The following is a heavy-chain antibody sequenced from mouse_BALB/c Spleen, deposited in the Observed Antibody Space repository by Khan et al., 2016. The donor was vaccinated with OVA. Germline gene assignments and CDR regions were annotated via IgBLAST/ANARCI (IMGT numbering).Heavy chain of an antibody. CDR1: GYTFTSYW. Sequence: DLVKPGASVKLSCKASGYTFTSYWINWIKQRPGQGLEWMGRIAPGSGSTSYHAMFKGKATLTVDTSSTTAYIQLSSLSSEESAVYFCARGNYYGNTVYAMDYWGQGTSVTVSS. CDR3: ARGNYYGNTVYAMDY. D-gene: IGHD1-1*01. J-gene: IGHJ4*01. CDR2: IAPGSGST. V-gene: IGHV1S41*01.